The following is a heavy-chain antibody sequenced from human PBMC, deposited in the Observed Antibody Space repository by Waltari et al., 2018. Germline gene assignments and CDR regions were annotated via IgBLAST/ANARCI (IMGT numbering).Heavy chain of an antibody. J-gene: IGHJ4*02. D-gene: IGHD2-21*02. CDR2: IYYSGST. V-gene: IGHV4-39*01. CDR1: GGSISSSSYY. Sequence: QLQLQESGPGLVKPSETLSLTCTVSGGSISSSSYYWGWIRQPPGKGREWIGSIYYSGSTYYNPSLKSRVTISVDTSKNQFSLKLSSVTAADTAVYYCARRAPYCGGDCYFDYWGQGTLVTVSS. CDR3: ARRAPYCGGDCYFDY.